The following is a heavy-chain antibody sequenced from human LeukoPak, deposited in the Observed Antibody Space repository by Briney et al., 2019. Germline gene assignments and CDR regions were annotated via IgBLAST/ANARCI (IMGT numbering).Heavy chain of an antibody. V-gene: IGHV3-30*03. CDR1: GFTFSSYW. J-gene: IGHJ3*02. CDR2: ISYDGSNK. Sequence: GGSLRLSCAASGFTFSSYWMSWVRQAPGKGLEWVAVISYDGSNKYYADSVKGRFTISRDNSKNTLYLQMNSLRAEDTAVYYCASSVATDAFDIWGQGTMVTVSS. D-gene: IGHD5-12*01. CDR3: ASSVATDAFDI.